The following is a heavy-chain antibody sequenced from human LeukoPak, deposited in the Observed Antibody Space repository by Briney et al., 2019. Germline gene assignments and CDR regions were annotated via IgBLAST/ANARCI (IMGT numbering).Heavy chain of an antibody. CDR3: ARGQQLYYYMDV. D-gene: IGHD6-13*01. J-gene: IGHJ6*03. CDR1: GYTFTSYY. Sequence: ASVKVSCTASGYTFTSYYMHWVRQAPGQGLEWMGIINPSGGSTSYAQKFQGRVTMTRDMSTSTVYMELSSLRSEDTAVYYCARGQQLYYYMDVWGKGTTVTVSS. CDR2: INPSGGST. V-gene: IGHV1-46*01.